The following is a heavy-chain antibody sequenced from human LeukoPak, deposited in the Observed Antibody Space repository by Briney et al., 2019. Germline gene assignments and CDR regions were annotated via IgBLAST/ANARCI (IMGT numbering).Heavy chain of an antibody. Sequence: SETLSLTCIVSRGSISCGRYYGICTPRSAGKGVVWLGCNCTRGWTNHNTSLKSRVPIPVDQSQKQFSLTLTSVTAAYTAVYYCAREGLNMVRGVIPKEAWGCFDPWGQGPLV. D-gene: IGHD3-10*01. V-gene: IGHV4-61*02. CDR1: RGSISCGRYY. J-gene: IGHJ5*02. CDR2: NCTRGWT. CDR3: AREGLNMVRGVIPKEAWGCFDP.